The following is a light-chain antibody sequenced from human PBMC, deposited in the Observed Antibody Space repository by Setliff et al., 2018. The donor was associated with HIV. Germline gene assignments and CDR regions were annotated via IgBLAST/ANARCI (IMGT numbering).Light chain of an antibody. CDR3: SSYTSSSTLV. CDR1: SSDVGGYCL. Sequence: QSALTQPASMSGSPGQSITISCTGTSSDVGGYCLVSWYQQHPGKAPKLMIYEVSYRPSGVSNRFSGSKSGNTASLTISGLQAEDEADYYCSSYTSSSTLVFGGGTKVTVL. CDR2: EVS. J-gene: IGLJ2*01. V-gene: IGLV2-14*01.